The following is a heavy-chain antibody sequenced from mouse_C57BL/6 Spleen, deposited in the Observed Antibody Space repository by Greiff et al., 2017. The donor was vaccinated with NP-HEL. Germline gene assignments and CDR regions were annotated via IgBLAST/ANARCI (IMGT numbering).Heavy chain of an antibody. Sequence: QVQLQQSGPELVKPGASVKISCKASGYAFSSSWMNWVKQRPGKGLEWIGRIYPGDGDTNYNGKFKGKATLTADKSSSTAYMQLSSLTSEDSAVYYCARSLAGDAYWGQGTLVTVSA. V-gene: IGHV1-82*01. CDR2: IYPGDGDT. D-gene: IGHD4-1*01. J-gene: IGHJ3*01. CDR1: GYAFSSSW. CDR3: ARSLAGDAY.